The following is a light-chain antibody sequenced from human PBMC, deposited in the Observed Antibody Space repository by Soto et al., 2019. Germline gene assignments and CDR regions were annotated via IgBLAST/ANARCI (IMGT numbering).Light chain of an antibody. CDR1: QGISSY. CDR3: QQLNSYSIT. Sequence: IQLTQSPSSLSASVGGRVTITCRASQGISSYLAWYQQKPGNAPKLLIYAASTLQSAVPSRFSGSGSGTDFTLTISSLQPEDFATYYCQQLNSYSITFGQGTRLEIK. CDR2: AAS. V-gene: IGKV1-9*01. J-gene: IGKJ5*01.